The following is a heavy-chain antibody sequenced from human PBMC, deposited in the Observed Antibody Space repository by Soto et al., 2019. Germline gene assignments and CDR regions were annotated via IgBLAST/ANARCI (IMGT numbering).Heavy chain of an antibody. CDR1: GGSISSSSSH. Sequence: LSLTCTVSGGSISSSSSHWGWIRQPPGKGLEWIGNIYYSENTYYNPSLKSRVTISVGTSKNQFSLRLTSVTAAHTAVYYCATSETTRYFDYWGQGTLVTSPQ. V-gene: IGHV4-39*07. CDR2: IYYSENT. J-gene: IGHJ4*02. CDR3: ATSETTRYFDY. D-gene: IGHD4-17*01.